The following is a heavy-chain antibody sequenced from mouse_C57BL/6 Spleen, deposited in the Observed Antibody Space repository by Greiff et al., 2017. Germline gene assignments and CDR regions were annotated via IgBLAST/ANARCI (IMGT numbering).Heavy chain of an antibody. D-gene: IGHD1-1*01. CDR1: GFTFSDYG. CDR2: ISSGSSTI. Sequence: EVMLVESGGGLVKPGGSLKLSCAASGFTFSDYGMHWVRQAPEKGLAWVAYISSGSSTIYYADKVKGRFTISRDNAKNTLFLQMTSLRSEDTAMYYCARHYYGSSQGFAYWGQGTLVTVSA. V-gene: IGHV5-17*01. CDR3: ARHYYGSSQGFAY. J-gene: IGHJ3*01.